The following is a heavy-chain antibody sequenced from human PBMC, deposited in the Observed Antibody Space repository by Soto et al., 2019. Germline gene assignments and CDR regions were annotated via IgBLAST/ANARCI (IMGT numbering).Heavy chain of an antibody. CDR1: GFTFSSYA. V-gene: IGHV3-23*01. CDR2: ISGSGGST. J-gene: IGHJ4*02. D-gene: IGHD6-19*01. CDR3: AKATSGWEYYFEY. Sequence: EVQLLESGGGLVQPGGSLRLSCAASGFTFSSYAMSWVRQAPGKGLEWVSGISGSGGSTYYADSVKGRFTISRDNSRDTLYLQMNSLRVEDTAVYYCAKATSGWEYYFEYWGQGDLVTVSS.